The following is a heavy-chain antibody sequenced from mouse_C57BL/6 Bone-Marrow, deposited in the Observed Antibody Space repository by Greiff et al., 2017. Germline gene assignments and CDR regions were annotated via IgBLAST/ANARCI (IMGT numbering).Heavy chain of an antibody. D-gene: IGHD3-3*01. V-gene: IGHV5-16*01. CDR3: ARGGPLLDY. J-gene: IGHJ2*01. CDR2: INYDGSST. CDR1: GFTFSDYY. Sequence: EVKLMESEGGLVQPGSSMKLSCTASGFTFSDYYMAWVRQVPEKGLEWVANINYDGSSTYYLDALKSRFIISRDNAKNILYLQMSSLTSEDTATYYCARGGPLLDYWGQGTTLTVSS.